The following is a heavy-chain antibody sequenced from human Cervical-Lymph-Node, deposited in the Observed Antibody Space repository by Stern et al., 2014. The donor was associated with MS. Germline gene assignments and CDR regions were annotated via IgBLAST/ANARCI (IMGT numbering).Heavy chain of an antibody. CDR2: ISSVSTFI. J-gene: IGHJ4*02. CDR1: GYTFSDYS. D-gene: IGHD4-17*01. V-gene: IGHV3-21*01. CDR3: ARGAGASLTVTPWDN. Sequence: EGQLVESGGGLVKPGGSLRVSCAASGYTFSDYSMHWVRQAPGNGLEWVSSISSVSTFIFYAESMKGRFTISRDNAGDSLYLHMNNLRGEDTAVYYCARGAGASLTVTPWDNWGQGTLVTVSS.